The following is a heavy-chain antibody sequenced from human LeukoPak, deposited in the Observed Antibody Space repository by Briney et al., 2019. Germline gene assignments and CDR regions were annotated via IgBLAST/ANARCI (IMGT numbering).Heavy chain of an antibody. CDR1: GFTDSSNY. CDR3: ARGAHGKFFDY. CDR2: IYSGGST. Sequence: GGSLRLSCAASGFTDSSNYMSWVRQAPGKGLEWVSGIYSGGSTYYADSVKGRFTISRDNSKNTLYLQMNSLRAEDTAVYYCARGAHGKFFDYWGQGTLVTVSS. V-gene: IGHV3-66*01. J-gene: IGHJ4*02.